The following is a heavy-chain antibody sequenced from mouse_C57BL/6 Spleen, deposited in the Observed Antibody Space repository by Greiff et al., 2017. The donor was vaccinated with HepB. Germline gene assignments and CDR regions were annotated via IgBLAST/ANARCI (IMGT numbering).Heavy chain of an antibody. J-gene: IGHJ3*01. CDR2: ISSGGDYI. V-gene: IGHV5-9-1*02. CDR3: TRVYDYGGFAY. CDR1: GFTFSSYA. D-gene: IGHD2-4*01. Sequence: EVQVVESGEGLVKPGGSLKLSCAASGFTFSSYAMSWVRQTPEKRLEWVAYISSGGDYIYYADTVKGRFTISRDNARNTLYLQMSSLKSEDTAMYYCTRVYDYGGFAYWGQGTLVTVSA.